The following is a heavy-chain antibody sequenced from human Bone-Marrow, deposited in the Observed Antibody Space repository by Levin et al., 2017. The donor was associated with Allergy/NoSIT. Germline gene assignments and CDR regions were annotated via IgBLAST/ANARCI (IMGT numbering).Heavy chain of an antibody. D-gene: IGHD3-22*01. V-gene: IGHV3-30*04. J-gene: IGHJ3*02. CDR3: ARSYTYYYDSSGYYDAFDS. CDR2: ISYDGSNK. CDR1: GFTFSSYA. Sequence: GGSLRLSCAASGFTFSSYAMHWVRQAPGKGLEWVAVISYDGSNKYYADSVKGRFTISRDNSKNTLYLQMNSLRAEDTAVYYCARSYTYYYDSSGYYDAFDSWGQGTMVTVSS.